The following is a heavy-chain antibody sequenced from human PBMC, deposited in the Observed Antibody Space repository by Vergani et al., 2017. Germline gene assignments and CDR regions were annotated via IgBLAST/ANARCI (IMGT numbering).Heavy chain of an antibody. V-gene: IGHV3-15*01. Sequence: EVQLVESGGGLVQPGRSLRLSCAASGFTFDDYAMHWVRQAPGKGLEWVGRIKSKTDGGTTDYAAPVKGRFTISRDDSKNTLYLQMNSLKTEDTAVYYCTTFWAVAGSYFDYWGQGTLVTVSS. CDR3: TTFWAVAGSYFDY. J-gene: IGHJ4*02. CDR1: GFTFDDYA. D-gene: IGHD6-19*01. CDR2: IKSKTDGGTT.